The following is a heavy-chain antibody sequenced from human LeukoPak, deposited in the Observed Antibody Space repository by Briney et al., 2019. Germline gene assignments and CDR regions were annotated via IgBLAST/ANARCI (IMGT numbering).Heavy chain of an antibody. D-gene: IGHD3-3*01. CDR2: LYSGGSS. Sequence: GGSLRLSCAASGFTVSTNYMSWVRQAPGKGLEWVSILYSGGSSYSADSVKGRFTISRDNSKNTLYLQMNSLRAEDTAVYYCAKDPRGYGYWGQGTLVTVSS. J-gene: IGHJ4*02. CDR3: AKDPRGYGY. V-gene: IGHV3-53*01. CDR1: GFTVSTNY.